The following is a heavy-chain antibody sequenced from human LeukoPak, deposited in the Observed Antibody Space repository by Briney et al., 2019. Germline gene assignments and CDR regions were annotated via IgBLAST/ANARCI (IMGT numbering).Heavy chain of an antibody. J-gene: IGHJ4*02. CDR2: IYYSGST. CDR1: GDSIINYY. Sequence: SETLSLTCTVSGDSIINYYWSWIRQSPGKGLEWIGYIYYSGSTKYNPSLKSRVTISVDTSKNQFSLKLSSVTAADTAVYYCARHRGSGSPYFDYWGQGTLVTVSS. D-gene: IGHD3-10*01. V-gene: IGHV4-59*08. CDR3: ARHRGSGSPYFDY.